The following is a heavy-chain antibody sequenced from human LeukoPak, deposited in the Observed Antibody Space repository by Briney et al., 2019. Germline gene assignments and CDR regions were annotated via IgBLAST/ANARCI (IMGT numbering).Heavy chain of an antibody. CDR3: ARGYSSGWYNFFDY. D-gene: IGHD6-19*01. CDR2: INHSGNS. V-gene: IGHV4-34*01. J-gene: IGHJ4*02. Sequence: SETLSLTCAIYGGSFSDNYWSWIRQPPGKGLEWIGEINHSGNSNYNPSLKSRLTISVDTSKNQFSLKLSSVTAADTAVYYCARGYSSGWYNFFDYWGLGTLVSVSS. CDR1: GGSFSDNY.